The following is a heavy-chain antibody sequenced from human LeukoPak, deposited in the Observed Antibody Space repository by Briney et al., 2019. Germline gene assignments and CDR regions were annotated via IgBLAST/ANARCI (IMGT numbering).Heavy chain of an antibody. D-gene: IGHD3-22*01. J-gene: IGHJ3*02. V-gene: IGHV5-51*01. CDR3: ARPRYYYDSSGYYYGAFDI. CDR2: INPGDSDT. Sequence: GESLKISCKGSGYSFTSYWIGWVRQMPGKGLEWMGIINPGDSDTRYRPSFQGQVTISADKSISTAYLQWSSLKASDTAMYYCARPRYYYDSSGYYYGAFDIWGQGTMVTVSS. CDR1: GYSFTSYW.